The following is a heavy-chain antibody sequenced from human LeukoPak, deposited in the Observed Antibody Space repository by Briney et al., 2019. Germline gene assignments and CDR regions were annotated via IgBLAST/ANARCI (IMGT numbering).Heavy chain of an antibody. CDR3: ARESTWDAFDV. J-gene: IGHJ3*01. V-gene: IGHV3-48*03. CDR2: ISISGNTI. CDR1: GFTFSTYE. Sequence: GGSLRLSCAASGFTFSTYEMNWVRQAPGKGLEWVSYISISGNTIDYTDSVKGRFTMSRDIAKNSLYLQMNSLGPEDTAVYYCARESTWDAFDVWGRGTMVTVSS.